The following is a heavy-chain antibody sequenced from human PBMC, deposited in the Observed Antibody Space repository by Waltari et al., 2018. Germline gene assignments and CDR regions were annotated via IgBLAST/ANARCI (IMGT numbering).Heavy chain of an antibody. V-gene: IGHV4-38-2*01. J-gene: IGHJ2*01. Sequence: QVQLQESGPGLVKPSETLSLTCAVSGYSISSGSYWGWIRQPPGKGLEWIGSISHSGSTYYNPSLKSRVTISVDTSKNQFSLKLSSVTAADTAVYYCARARDYYDSSGYYYDWYFDLWGRGTLVTVSS. CDR2: ISHSGST. D-gene: IGHD3-22*01. CDR1: GYSISSGSY. CDR3: ARARDYYDSSGYYYDWYFDL.